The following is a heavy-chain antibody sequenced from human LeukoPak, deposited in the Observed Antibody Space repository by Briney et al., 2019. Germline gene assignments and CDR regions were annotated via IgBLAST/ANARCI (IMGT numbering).Heavy chain of an antibody. CDR1: GFTFSSYS. CDR3: ARDRYSGSYASADSDAFDI. J-gene: IGHJ3*02. CDR2: ISSSSSTI. D-gene: IGHD1-26*01. Sequence: GSLRLSCAASGFTFSSYSMNWVRPAPGKGLEWVSYISSSSSTIYYADSVKGRFTISRDNAKNSLYLQMNSLRAEDTAVYYCARDRYSGSYASADSDAFDIWGQGTMVTVSS. V-gene: IGHV3-48*01.